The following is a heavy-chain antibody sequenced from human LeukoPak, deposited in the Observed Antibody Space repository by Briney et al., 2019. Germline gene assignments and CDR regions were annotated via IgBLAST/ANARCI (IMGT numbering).Heavy chain of an antibody. CDR1: GFTFSSYW. V-gene: IGHV3-74*01. Sequence: GGSLRLSCAASGFTFSSYWMHWVRQAPGKGLVWVSRINSDGSSTSYADSVKGRFTISRDNAKNTLYLQMNSLRAEDTAVYYCAKDDQLYGYYYYYGMDVWGQGTTVTVSS. D-gene: IGHD2-2*01. CDR2: INSDGSST. CDR3: AKDDQLYGYYYYYGMDV. J-gene: IGHJ6*02.